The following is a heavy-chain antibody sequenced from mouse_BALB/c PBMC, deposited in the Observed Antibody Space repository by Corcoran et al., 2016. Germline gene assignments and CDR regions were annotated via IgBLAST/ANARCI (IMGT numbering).Heavy chain of an antibody. Sequence: EVQLLETGGGLVQPGGSRGLSCEGSGFTFSGFWMSWVRQTPGKTLEWIGDINSDGSAINYAPSIKDRFTIFRDNDKSTLYLQMSNVRSEDTATYFCMRAYYGNLDYWGQGTTLTVSS. D-gene: IGHD2-10*01. CDR1: GFTFSGFW. CDR3: MRAYYGNLDY. CDR2: INSDGSAI. J-gene: IGHJ2*01. V-gene: IGHV11-2*02.